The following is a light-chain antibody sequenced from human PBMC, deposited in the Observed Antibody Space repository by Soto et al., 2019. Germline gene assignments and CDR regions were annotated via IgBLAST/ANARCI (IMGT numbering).Light chain of an antibody. Sequence: QSALTQPASVSGSPGQSSTISCTGTSSDVGGYDYVSWYQHHPGKAPKLLIFEVSNRPSGVSNRFSGSKSGNTASLTISGLQAEDEADYYCSSHRSDITVVCGGGTKVTVL. J-gene: IGLJ2*01. V-gene: IGLV2-14*01. CDR3: SSHRSDITVV. CDR2: EVS. CDR1: SSDVGGYDY.